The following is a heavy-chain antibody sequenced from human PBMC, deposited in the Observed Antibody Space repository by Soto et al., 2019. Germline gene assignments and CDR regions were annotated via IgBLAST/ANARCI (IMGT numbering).Heavy chain of an antibody. CDR2: ISGSDGKT. CDR3: ARWSYLDY. Sequence: PGDSLRLFCAASGFSFGSYALSWDRQAPGKGLEWVSTISGSDGKTFYAGSVKGRFSISRDTSQSTLYLQMNSLRADDTDLYYCARWSYLDYWGQGTRVTVSA. J-gene: IGHJ4*02. D-gene: IGHD3-3*01. CDR1: GFSFGSYA. V-gene: IGHV3-23*01.